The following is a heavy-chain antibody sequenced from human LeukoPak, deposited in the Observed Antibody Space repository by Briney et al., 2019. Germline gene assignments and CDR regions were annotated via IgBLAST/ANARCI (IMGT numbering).Heavy chain of an antibody. D-gene: IGHD6-13*01. Sequence: GGSLRLSCAASGFTFSSYSMSWVRQAPGKGLEWVSGISGNDGGTTYYADSVKGRFSISRDDSKNTLYLQMNSLRVEDTAIHYCAKSRVATGTFYFDYWGQGTLVTVSS. CDR3: AKSRVATGTFYFDY. CDR1: GFTFSSYS. J-gene: IGHJ4*02. CDR2: ISGNDGGTT. V-gene: IGHV3-23*01.